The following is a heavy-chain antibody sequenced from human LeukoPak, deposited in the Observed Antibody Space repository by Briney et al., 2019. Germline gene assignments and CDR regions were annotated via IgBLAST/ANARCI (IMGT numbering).Heavy chain of an antibody. J-gene: IGHJ4*02. CDR2: INHSGST. Sequence: TSETLSLTCAVYGGSFSGYYWSWIRQPPGKGLEWIGEINHSGSTNYNPSLKSRVTISVDTSKNQFSLKLSSVTAADTAVYYCARCDWAVAAIDYWGQGTLVTVSS. D-gene: IGHD6-19*01. V-gene: IGHV4-34*01. CDR1: GGSFSGYY. CDR3: ARCDWAVAAIDY.